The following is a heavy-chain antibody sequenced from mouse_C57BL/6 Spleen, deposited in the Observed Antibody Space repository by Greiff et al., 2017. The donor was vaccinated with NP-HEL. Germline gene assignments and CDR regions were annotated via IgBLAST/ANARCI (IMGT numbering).Heavy chain of an antibody. J-gene: IGHJ4*01. CDR3: ARGWLRRDYYAMDY. CDR1: GYTFTTYP. Sequence: QVHVKQSGAELVKPGASVKMSCKASGYTFTTYPIEWMKQNHGKSLEWIGNFHPYNDDTKYNEKFKGKATLTVEKSSSTAYLELSRLTSDDSAVYYCARGWLRRDYYAMDYWGQGTSVTVSS. CDR2: FHPYNDDT. D-gene: IGHD2-2*01. V-gene: IGHV1-47*01.